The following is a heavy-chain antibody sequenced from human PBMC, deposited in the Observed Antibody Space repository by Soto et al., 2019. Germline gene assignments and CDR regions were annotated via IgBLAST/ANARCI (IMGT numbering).Heavy chain of an antibody. CDR1: GGSFTGYY. Sequence: QVQLQQWGAGLLKPSETLSLTCAVNGGSFTGYYWSWVRQPPGKGLEWIGEIKDGGSTNYSPPLRCRVTISPDTAKRQFSLNVTSVTAADTAVYYCARCQEGVFSPHWDQGSLVTVSS. V-gene: IGHV4-34*01. J-gene: IGHJ4*02. CDR3: ARCQEGVFSPH. D-gene: IGHD2-21*01. CDR2: IKDGGST.